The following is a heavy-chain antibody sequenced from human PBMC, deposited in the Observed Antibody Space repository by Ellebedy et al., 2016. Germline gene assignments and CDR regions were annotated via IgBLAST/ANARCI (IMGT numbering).Heavy chain of an antibody. J-gene: IGHJ4*02. CDR3: ARRGNGIYYFDY. CDR2: IWYDGSNK. D-gene: IGHD2/OR15-2a*01. V-gene: IGHV3-33*01. Sequence: GGSLRLSCAASGFTFSSYGMHWVRQAPGKGLEWVAVIWYDGSNKYYAESVKGRFTISRDNSKNTLYLQMNSLRAEDTAVYYCARRGNGIYYFDYWGQGTLVTVSS. CDR1: GFTFSSYG.